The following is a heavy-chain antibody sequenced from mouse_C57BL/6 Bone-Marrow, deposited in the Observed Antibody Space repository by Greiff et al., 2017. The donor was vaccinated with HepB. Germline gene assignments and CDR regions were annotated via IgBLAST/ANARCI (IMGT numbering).Heavy chain of an antibody. Sequence: VQLKESGGGLVKPGGSLKLSCAASGFTFSSYAMSWVRQTPEKRLEWVATISDGGSYTYYPDNVKGRFTISRDNAKNNLYLQMSHLKSEDTAMYYCARDRGTTVVATDFDYWGQGTTLTVSS. CDR2: ISDGGSYT. D-gene: IGHD1-1*01. CDR3: ARDRGTTVVATDFDY. J-gene: IGHJ2*01. CDR1: GFTFSSYA. V-gene: IGHV5-4*01.